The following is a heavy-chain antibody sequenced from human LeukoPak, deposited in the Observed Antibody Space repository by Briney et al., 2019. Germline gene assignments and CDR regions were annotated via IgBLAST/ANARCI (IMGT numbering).Heavy chain of an antibody. J-gene: IGHJ4*02. CDR3: ARDLLGLFDY. CDR1: GFTVSSNY. D-gene: IGHD7-27*01. Sequence: GGSLRLSCAASGFTVSSNYMSWVRQAPGKGLEWVSVIYSGGSTYYADSVKGRFTTSRDNSKNTLYLQMNSLRAEDTAVYYCARDLLGLFDYWGQGTLVTISS. CDR2: IYSGGST. V-gene: IGHV3-66*01.